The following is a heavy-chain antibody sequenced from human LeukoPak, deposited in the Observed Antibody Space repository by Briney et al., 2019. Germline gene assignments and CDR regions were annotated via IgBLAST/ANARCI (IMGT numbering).Heavy chain of an antibody. CDR2: INWNGGST. CDR3: ARDVNSGSYLPHDAFDI. V-gene: IGHV3-20*04. J-gene: IGHJ3*02. D-gene: IGHD1-26*01. CDR1: GFTFDDYG. Sequence: GGSLRLSCAASGFTFDDYGMSWVRQAPGKGLEWVSGINWNGGSTGYADSVKGRFTISRDNAKNSLYLQMNSLRAEDTALYYCARDVNSGSYLPHDAFDIWGQGTMVTVSS.